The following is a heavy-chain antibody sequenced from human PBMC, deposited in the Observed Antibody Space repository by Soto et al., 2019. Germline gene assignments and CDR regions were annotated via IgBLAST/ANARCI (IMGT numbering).Heavy chain of an antibody. CDR2: INPNSGGT. J-gene: IGHJ4*02. V-gene: IGHV1-2*02. CDR3: ARRGYYYHTTAYNFAY. D-gene: IGHD3-22*01. Sequence: ASVKVSCKASGYTFTGYYIHWVPQAPGQGLEWMGWINPNSGGTNYAQKFQGRVTMTRDTSIGTAYMELSRLRSDDTAVYYCARRGYYYHTTAYNFAYWGQGTLVTVSS. CDR1: GYTFTGYY.